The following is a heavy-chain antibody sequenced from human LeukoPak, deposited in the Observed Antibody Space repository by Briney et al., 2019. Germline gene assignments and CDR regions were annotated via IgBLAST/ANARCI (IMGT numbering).Heavy chain of an antibody. CDR3: AREIRNGYYCTAFDI. CDR2: IYYSGST. J-gene: IGHJ3*02. V-gene: IGHV4-30-4*01. CDR1: GGSISSGDYY. D-gene: IGHD3-22*01. Sequence: PSETLSLTCTVSGGSISSGDYYWSWIRQPPGKGLEWIGYIYYSGSTYYNPSLKSRVTISVDTSKNQFSLKLSSVTAADTAVYYCAREIRNGYYCTAFDIWGQGTMVTVSS.